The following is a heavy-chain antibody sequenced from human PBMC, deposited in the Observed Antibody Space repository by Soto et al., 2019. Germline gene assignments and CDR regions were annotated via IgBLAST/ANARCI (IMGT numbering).Heavy chain of an antibody. V-gene: IGHV3-74*01. Sequence: EVQLVESGGGLVQPGGSLRLSCAASAFTFSGYWMHWVRQAPGKGLVWVSRIKGDGGETGYAGSVKGRFTISRDNVKNTLYLQMNSLRVEDTAVYYCAREEGAGLNWGQGTLVTVSS. CDR3: AREEGAGLN. CDR1: AFTFSGYW. J-gene: IGHJ4*02. CDR2: IKGDGGET. D-gene: IGHD1-26*01.